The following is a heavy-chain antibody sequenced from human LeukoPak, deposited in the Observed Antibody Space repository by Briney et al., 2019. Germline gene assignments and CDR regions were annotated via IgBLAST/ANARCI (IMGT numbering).Heavy chain of an antibody. J-gene: IGHJ4*02. CDR1: GGSLTSSSYY. V-gene: IGHV4-39*01. CDR2: VYYGGST. CDR3: ARASYDSRGYYAY. Sequence: SETLSLTCTVSGGSLTSSSYYWGWIRQSPGRGLEWIGSVYYGGSTYYHPSLKSRVTISIDTSKNQFSLKVNSMTAADTAVYYCARASYDSRGYYAYWGQGTLVTVSS. D-gene: IGHD3-22*01.